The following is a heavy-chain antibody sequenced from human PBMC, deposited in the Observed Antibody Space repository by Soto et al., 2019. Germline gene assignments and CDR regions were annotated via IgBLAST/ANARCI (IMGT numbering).Heavy chain of an antibody. CDR1: GSTVAYHA. CDR3: AKDINSTGLYFGLDL. CDR2: ISWSSGTI. J-gene: IGHJ6*02. Sequence: SLTLSCAGSGSTVAYHAKHWVRTGPGKGLEWVSGISWSSGTIVYADSVKGRFTISRDNTKNSLYLQMDSLRREDTALYYCAKDINSTGLYFGLDLWGQGTTVTVSS. D-gene: IGHD6-19*01. V-gene: IGHV3-9*01.